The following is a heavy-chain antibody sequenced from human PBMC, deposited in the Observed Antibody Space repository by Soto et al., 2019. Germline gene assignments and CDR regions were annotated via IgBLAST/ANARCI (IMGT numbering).Heavy chain of an antibody. J-gene: IGHJ3*02. D-gene: IGHD3-3*01. CDR3: ATNYYVWSGYYHSREDAFDI. Sequence: QVQLVPSGAEVKKPGASVKVSCKASGYTFTTYDLNWVRQATGQGLEWMGWMNPNTGSTGYAQKFQGRVTMTRNTSIITAYMELSSLRPEDTAVYYWATNYYVWSGYYHSREDAFDIWGQGTLVTVSS. CDR2: MNPNTGST. CDR1: GYTFTTYD. V-gene: IGHV1-8*01.